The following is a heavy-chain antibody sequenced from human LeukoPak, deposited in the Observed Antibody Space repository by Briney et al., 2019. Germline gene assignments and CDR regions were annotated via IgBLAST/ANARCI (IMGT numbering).Heavy chain of an antibody. CDR3: ARDFEPADNPYFYYYMDV. CDR1: GYTFTSYP. D-gene: IGHD2-2*01. J-gene: IGHJ6*03. CDR2: INPFHGNT. Sequence: ASVKVSCKASGYTFTSYPINWVRQAPGQGLGWMGWINPFHGNTNYAQNLQGRVTMTTDTSTSTAYMELRSLRSDDTAVYYCARDFEPADNPYFYYYMDVWGEGTTVTVSS. V-gene: IGHV1-18*01.